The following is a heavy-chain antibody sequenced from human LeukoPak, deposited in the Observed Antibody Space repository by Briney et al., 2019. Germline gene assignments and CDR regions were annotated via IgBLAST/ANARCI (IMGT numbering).Heavy chain of an antibody. CDR1: GYTFTSYY. Sequence: ASVKVSCKASGYTFTSYYIHWVRQAPGQGPEWMGIINPTGGTTSYAQKFQGRVTMTRDTSTSTVYMELSSLRSEDTAVYHCAREGHRSSSLLGAFDIWGQGIMVTVSS. CDR2: INPTGGTT. V-gene: IGHV1-46*01. CDR3: AREGHRSSSLLGAFDI. D-gene: IGHD6-13*01. J-gene: IGHJ3*02.